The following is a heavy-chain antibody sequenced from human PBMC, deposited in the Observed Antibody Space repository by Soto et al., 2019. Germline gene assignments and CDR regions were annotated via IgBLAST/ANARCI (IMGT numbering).Heavy chain of an antibody. CDR3: ARLNGDQPFDY. V-gene: IGHV5-51*01. J-gene: IGHJ4*02. D-gene: IGHD4-17*01. CDR1: GYSFTSYW. CDR2: IYPGDSDT. Sequence: PAESLTISCKVSGYSFTSYWIVWVRQMPGKGLEWMGIIYPGDSDTRYSPSFQGQVTISADKSISTAYLQWSSLKASDTDMYYCARLNGDQPFDYWGKGTLVTVS.